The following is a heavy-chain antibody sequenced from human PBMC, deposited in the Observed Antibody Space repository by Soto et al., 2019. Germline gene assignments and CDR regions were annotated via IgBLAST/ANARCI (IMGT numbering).Heavy chain of an antibody. CDR3: ARDRWALLEDNWFDP. CDR2: IYTSGST. J-gene: IGHJ5*02. Sequence: XAILSLTCTVSGGSISSYYWSWIRQPAGKGLEWIGRIYTSGSTNYNPSLKSRVTMSVDTSKNQFSLKLSSVTAADTAVYYCARDRWALLEDNWFDPWGQGTLVTLSS. V-gene: IGHV4-4*07. CDR1: GGSISSYY. D-gene: IGHD1-26*01.